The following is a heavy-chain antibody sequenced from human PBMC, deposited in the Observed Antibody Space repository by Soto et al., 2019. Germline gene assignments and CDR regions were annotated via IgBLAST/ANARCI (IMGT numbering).Heavy chain of an antibody. J-gene: IGHJ4*01. CDR3: ARDTGYSYGATADY. Sequence: PLRLSCAPSGFTFSSYEMNWVRQAPGKGLEWVSYISSSGSTIYYADSVKGRFTISRDNAKNSLYLQMNSLRAEDTAVYYCARDTGYSYGATADYWGDGTLVTVSS. V-gene: IGHV3-48*03. CDR1: GFTFSSYE. D-gene: IGHD5-18*01. CDR2: ISSSGSTI.